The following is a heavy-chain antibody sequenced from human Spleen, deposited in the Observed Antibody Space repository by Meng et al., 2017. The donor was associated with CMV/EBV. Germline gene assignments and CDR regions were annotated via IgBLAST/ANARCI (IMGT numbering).Heavy chain of an antibody. V-gene: IGHV3-7*01. Sequence: GESLKISCAASGFTFSSYWMSWVRQAPGKGLEWVANIKQDGSEKYYVDSVKGRFTISRDNAKNSLYLQMNSLRAEDTAVYYCARGLSSSPNWFDPWGQGTLVTVSS. CDR2: IKQDGSEK. D-gene: IGHD6-6*01. J-gene: IGHJ5*02. CDR1: GFTFSSYW. CDR3: ARGLSSSPNWFDP.